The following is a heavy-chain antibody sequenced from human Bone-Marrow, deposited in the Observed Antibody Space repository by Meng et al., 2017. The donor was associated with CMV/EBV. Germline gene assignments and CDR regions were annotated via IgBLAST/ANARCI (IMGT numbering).Heavy chain of an antibody. J-gene: IGHJ4*02. D-gene: IGHD1-26*01. CDR3: ARHRYIGSYYGPFDY. Sequence: KVSCKGSGYSFTSYWIGWVRQMPGKGLEWMGIIYPGDSDTRYSPSFQGQVTISADKSISTAYLQWSSLKASDTAMYYCARHRYIGSYYGPFDYWGQGTLVTVSS. CDR1: GYSFTSYW. V-gene: IGHV5-51*01. CDR2: IYPGDSDT.